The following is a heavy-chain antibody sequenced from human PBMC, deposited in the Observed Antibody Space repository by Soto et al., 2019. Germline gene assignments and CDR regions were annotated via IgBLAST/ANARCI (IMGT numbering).Heavy chain of an antibody. J-gene: IGHJ6*02. V-gene: IGHV3-33*01. CDR1: GFTFSSYG. CDR2: IWYDGSNK. Sequence: QVQLVESGGGVVQPGRSLRLSCAASGFTFSSYGMHWVRQAPGKGLEWVAVIWYDGSNKYYADSVKGRFTISRDNSKNTLYLQMNSLRAEDTAVYYCARYHADYGMDVWGQGTTVTVSS. CDR3: ARYHADYGMDV. D-gene: IGHD2-2*01.